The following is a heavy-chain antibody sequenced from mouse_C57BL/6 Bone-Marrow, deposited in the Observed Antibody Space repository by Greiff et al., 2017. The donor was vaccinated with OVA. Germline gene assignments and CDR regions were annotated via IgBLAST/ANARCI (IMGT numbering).Heavy chain of an antibody. CDR1: GYSITSGYY. J-gene: IGHJ2*01. D-gene: IGHD2-1*01. CDR3: AREEDYGNYEGVFDY. CDR2: ISYDGSN. Sequence: EVQLQESGPGLVKPSQSLSLTCSVTGYSITSGYYWNWIRQFPGNKLEWMGYISYDGSNNYNPSLKNRISITRDTSKNQFFLKLNSVTTEDTATYYCAREEDYGNYEGVFDYWGQGTTLTVSS. V-gene: IGHV3-6*01.